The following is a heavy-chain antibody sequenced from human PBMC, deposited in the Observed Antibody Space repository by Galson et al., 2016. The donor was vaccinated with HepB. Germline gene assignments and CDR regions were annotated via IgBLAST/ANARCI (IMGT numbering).Heavy chain of an antibody. J-gene: IGHJ4*02. CDR3: ARVGGATNDY. Sequence: SLRLSCAASGFPFNIYSMNWVRQAPGKGLEWVSFITPTSSSIYYAESVKGRFTISRDNAEDSLYLQLNSLRAEDTAVYYCARVGGATNDYWGRGTLVTVSS. V-gene: IGHV3-21*01. CDR1: GFPFNIYS. CDR2: ITPTSSSI. D-gene: IGHD1-26*01.